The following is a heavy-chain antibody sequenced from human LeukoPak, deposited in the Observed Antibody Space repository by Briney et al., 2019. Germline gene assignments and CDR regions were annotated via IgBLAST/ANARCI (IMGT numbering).Heavy chain of an antibody. Sequence: SETLSLTCAIYGGPFSGYSWTWIRQPPGKGLEWIGEISHFGSTKYIPSLESRVSLSLDTSKNQFSLELSSVTAADTAIYYCARRKGDRDRFPYYYYMDVWGKGTTVTISS. V-gene: IGHV4-34*01. CDR3: ARRKGDRDRFPYYYYMDV. D-gene: IGHD2-21*02. J-gene: IGHJ6*03. CDR2: ISHFGST. CDR1: GGPFSGYS.